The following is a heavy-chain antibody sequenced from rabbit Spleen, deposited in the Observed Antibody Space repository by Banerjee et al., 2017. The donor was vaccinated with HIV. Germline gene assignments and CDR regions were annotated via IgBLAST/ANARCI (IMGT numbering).Heavy chain of an antibody. D-gene: IGHD8-1*01. J-gene: IGHJ6*01. CDR3: ARDAGTSFSTYGMDL. CDR2: IYAGSSGAT. Sequence: QEQLEESGGDLVKPEGSLTLTCTASGFDFSSSYDMCWVRQAPGKGLEWIASIYAGSSGATYSATWAKGRFTISKTSSTTVTLQMTSLTVADTATYFCARDAGTSFSTYGMDLWGQGTLVTVS. V-gene: IGHV1S45*01. CDR1: GFDFSSSYD.